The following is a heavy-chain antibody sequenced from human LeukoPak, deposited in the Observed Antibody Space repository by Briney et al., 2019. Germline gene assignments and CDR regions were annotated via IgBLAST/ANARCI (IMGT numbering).Heavy chain of an antibody. CDR1: GFTFSSYS. V-gene: IGHV3-21*01. CDR3: ARGSGAGYEPNTDY. J-gene: IGHJ4*02. Sequence: GGSLRLSCAASGFTFSSYSMNWVRQAPGKGLEWDSSISSSSSYIYYADSVKGRFTISRDNAKNSLYLQMNSLRAEDTAVYYCARGSGAGYEPNTDYWGQGTLVTVSS. CDR2: ISSSSSYI. D-gene: IGHD3-9*01.